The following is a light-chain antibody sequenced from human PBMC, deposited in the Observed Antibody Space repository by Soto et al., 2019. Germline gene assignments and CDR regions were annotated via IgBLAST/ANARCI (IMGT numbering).Light chain of an antibody. CDR1: QGISSY. V-gene: IGKV1-8*01. Sequence: AIRMTQSPSSLSASTGDRVTITCRASQGISSYLAWYQQKPGKAPKLLIYAASTLQRGVPSRFSGSVSGPDFTLTIRCLQSEDFATYYCQQYYSYPYTFVQGTKLEIK. J-gene: IGKJ2*01. CDR3: QQYYSYPYT. CDR2: AAS.